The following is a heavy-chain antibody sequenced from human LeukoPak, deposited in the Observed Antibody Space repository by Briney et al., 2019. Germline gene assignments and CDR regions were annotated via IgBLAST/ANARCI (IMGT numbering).Heavy chain of an antibody. CDR3: ARVWEEGYYGSGSYVGWFDP. CDR1: GGTFSSYA. V-gene: IGHV1-69*05. D-gene: IGHD3-10*01. Sequence: GASVKVSCKASGGTFSSYAISWVRQAPGQGLEWMGGIIPIFGTANYAQKFQGRVTITTDESTSTAYMELSSLRSEDTAVYYCARVWEEGYYGSGSYVGWFDPWGQGTLVTVSS. J-gene: IGHJ5*02. CDR2: IIPIFGTA.